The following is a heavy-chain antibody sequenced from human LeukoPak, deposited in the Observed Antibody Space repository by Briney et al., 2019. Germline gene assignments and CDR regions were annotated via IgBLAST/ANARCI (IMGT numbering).Heavy chain of an antibody. D-gene: IGHD4-17*01. V-gene: IGHV4-39*07. CDR3: ARVGGRGRDYGWFDP. J-gene: IGHJ5*02. Sequence: PSETLSLTCTVSGGSISSSSYYWGWIRQPPGKGLEWIGSIYYSGSTYYNPSLKSRVTITVDTSKNQFSLKLSSVTAADTAVYYCARVGGRGRDYGWFDPWGQGTLVTVSS. CDR2: IYYSGST. CDR1: GGSISSSSYY.